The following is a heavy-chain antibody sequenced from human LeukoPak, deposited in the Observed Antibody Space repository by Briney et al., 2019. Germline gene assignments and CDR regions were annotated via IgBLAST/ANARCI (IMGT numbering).Heavy chain of an antibody. Sequence: PGGSLGLSCVASGFTFSNYWMLWVRQAPGEGLMWVSLISTDGKSTRYAESVKGRFTISRDNAKNALYLQMDILRVEDTALYFCVRDYQFIQEVWGQGTTVTVSS. CDR2: ISTDGKST. J-gene: IGHJ6*02. CDR3: VRDYQFIQEV. V-gene: IGHV3-74*01. CDR1: GFTFSNYW. D-gene: IGHD2-2*01.